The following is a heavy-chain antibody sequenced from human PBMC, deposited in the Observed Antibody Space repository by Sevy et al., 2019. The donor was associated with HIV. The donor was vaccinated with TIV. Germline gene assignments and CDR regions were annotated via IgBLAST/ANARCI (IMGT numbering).Heavy chain of an antibody. CDR1: GFTFRRYW. CDR3: AILWIDP. V-gene: IGHV3-7*01. J-gene: IGHJ5*02. Sequence: GGSLRLSCEASGFTFRRYWVTWVRQAPGKGLEWVANIKQHGSVKPYVDSVKGRFTISRDNAKNSLYLQKHSLRAEDTAVYYCAILWIDPSGQGTLVTVSS. CDR2: IKQHGSVK.